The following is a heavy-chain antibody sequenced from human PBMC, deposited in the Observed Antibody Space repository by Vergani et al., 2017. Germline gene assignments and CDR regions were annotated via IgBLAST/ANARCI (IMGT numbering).Heavy chain of an antibody. J-gene: IGHJ4*02. CDR3: AKSXRITMVRGVNELDY. CDR2: IRYDGSNK. Sequence: QVQLVESGGGVVQPGGSLTLSCAASGFTFSSYGMHWVRQAPGKGLEWVAFIRYDGSNKYYADSVKGRFTISRDNSKNTLYLQMNSLRAEDTAVYYCAKSXRITMVRGVNELDYWGQGTLVTVSS. CDR1: GFTFSSYG. V-gene: IGHV3-30*02. D-gene: IGHD3-10*01.